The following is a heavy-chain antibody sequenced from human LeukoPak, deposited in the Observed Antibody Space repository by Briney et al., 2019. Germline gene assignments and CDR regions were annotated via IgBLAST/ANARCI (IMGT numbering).Heavy chain of an antibody. CDR1: GGSMNNYY. CDR2: VYYSGST. J-gene: IGHJ4*02. CDR3: AREQGGDLFDS. D-gene: IGHD2-21*01. Sequence: SETLSLTCSVSGGSMNNYYWSWIRQPPGKGLEWIGYVYYSGSTNYNPSLKSRVTISVDTSNNQFSLKLTSVTPADTAVYYCAREQGGDLFDSWGQGTLVTVSS. V-gene: IGHV4-59*01.